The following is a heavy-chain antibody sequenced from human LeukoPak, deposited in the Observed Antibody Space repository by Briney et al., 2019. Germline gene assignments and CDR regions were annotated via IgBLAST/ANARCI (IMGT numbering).Heavy chain of an antibody. CDR1: GYTLTELS. Sequence: ASVKVSCKVSGYTLTELSMHWVRQAPGKGLEWMGGFDPEDGETIYAQKFQGRVTMTKDTSTDTAYMELSSLRSEDTAVYYCATGGSYYNYWGQGTLVTVSS. CDR2: FDPEDGET. D-gene: IGHD1-26*01. J-gene: IGHJ4*02. CDR3: ATGGSYYNY. V-gene: IGHV1-24*01.